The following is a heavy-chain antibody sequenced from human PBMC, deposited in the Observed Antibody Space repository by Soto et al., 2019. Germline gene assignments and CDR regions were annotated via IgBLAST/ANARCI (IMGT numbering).Heavy chain of an antibody. J-gene: IGHJ2*01. CDR3: ARGLTTGVTPRYFNL. CDR1: GGSFSGYY. V-gene: IGHV4-34*01. D-gene: IGHD3-22*01. CDR2: INDSGST. Sequence: QVQLQQLGAGQLKPSETLSLSCAVYGGSFSGYYWTWMRQPPGKGLEWIGEINDSGSTNYNPSLKSRATISVDTSKNQFSLKLSSVTAADTAVYYCARGLTTGVTPRYFNLWGRGTLVTVSS.